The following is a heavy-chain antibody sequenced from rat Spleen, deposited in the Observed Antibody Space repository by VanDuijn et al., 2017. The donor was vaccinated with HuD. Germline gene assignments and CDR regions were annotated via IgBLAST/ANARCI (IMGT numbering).Heavy chain of an antibody. Sequence: QVQLKESGPGLVQPSQTLSLTCTVSGFSLTSYNVHWVRQPPGKGLEWMGRMRYNGDTSYNSALKSRLSISRDTSKNQVFLTMNSLQTDDTGTYYCTTATEGPYVLDAWGQGASVTVSS. CDR3: TTATEGPYVLDA. D-gene: IGHD1-11*01. CDR1: GFSLTSYN. CDR2: MRYNGDT. V-gene: IGHV2-63*01. J-gene: IGHJ4*01.